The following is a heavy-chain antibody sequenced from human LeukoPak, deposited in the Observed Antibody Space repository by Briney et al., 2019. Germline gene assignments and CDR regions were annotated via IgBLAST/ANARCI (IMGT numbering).Heavy chain of an antibody. J-gene: IGHJ6*02. CDR3: AKDLPDSGSSGYYYYYYGMDV. D-gene: IGHD3-22*01. CDR1: GFTFGSYG. CDR2: ISYDGSNK. Sequence: GRSLRLSCAASGFTFGSYGMHWVRQAPGKGLEWVAVISYDGSNKYYADSVKGRFTISRDNSKNTLYLQMNSLRAEDTAVYYCAKDLPDSGSSGYYYYYYGMDVWGQGTTVTVSS. V-gene: IGHV3-30*18.